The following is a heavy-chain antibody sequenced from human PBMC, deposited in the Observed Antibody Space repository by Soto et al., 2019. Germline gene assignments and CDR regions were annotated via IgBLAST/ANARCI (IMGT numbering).Heavy chain of an antibody. Sequence: GGSLRLSCAASGFSFGSYALSWVRQAPGKGLEWVSTISGSDGKTLYADSVKGRFSISRDTSQSTLYLQMNSLRADDTAMYYCARWSYLDYWGQGTRVTVSS. CDR3: ARWSYLDY. CDR1: GFSFGSYA. J-gene: IGHJ4*02. D-gene: IGHD3-3*01. CDR2: ISGSDGKT. V-gene: IGHV3-23*01.